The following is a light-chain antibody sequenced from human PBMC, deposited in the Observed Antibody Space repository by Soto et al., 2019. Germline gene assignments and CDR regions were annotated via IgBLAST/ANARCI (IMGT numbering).Light chain of an antibody. V-gene: IGKV3-20*01. J-gene: IGKJ1*01. CDR2: GAS. CDR1: QTVGSSY. Sequence: EIVLTQSPDTLSLSPGESATLSCRASQTVGSSYIAWYQQRPGQAPRLLIYGASSRATGIPDRFSGSGSGTDFTLTISRLEPEDFAVYYCQHYDDSLTWTFGQGTKVEIK. CDR3: QHYDDSLTWT.